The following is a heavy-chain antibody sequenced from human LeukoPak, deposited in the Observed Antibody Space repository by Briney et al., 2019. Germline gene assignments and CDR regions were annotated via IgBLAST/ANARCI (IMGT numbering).Heavy chain of an antibody. V-gene: IGHV1-18*01. CDR1: GYMFTSYG. CDR3: VRDIQWRFDP. D-gene: IGHD2-8*01. Sequence: ASVKVSCEASGYMFTSYGISWVRQAPGQGLEWMGWISTNKGNTNYAQRLQGRVTMTTDTSTSTAYMELRSLRSDDTAIYYCVRDIQWRFDPWGQGTLVTVSS. J-gene: IGHJ5*02. CDR2: ISTNKGNT.